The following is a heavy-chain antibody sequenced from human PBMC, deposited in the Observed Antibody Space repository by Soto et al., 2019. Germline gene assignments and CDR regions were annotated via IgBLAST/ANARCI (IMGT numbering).Heavy chain of an antibody. D-gene: IGHD2-2*01. CDR3: ARQQYCGSSTCYDSLYYQYMDV. CDR2: INHSGST. CDR1: GGSFSGYY. V-gene: IGHV4-34*01. Sequence: SETLSLTCAVYGGSFSGYYWSWIRQPPGKGLEWIGEINHSGSTIYDPYLKSRVTISVDTTNNQFSLKLSSVTAADTAVYFCARQQYCGSSTCYDSLYYQYMDVWGKGTMVTVSS. J-gene: IGHJ6*03.